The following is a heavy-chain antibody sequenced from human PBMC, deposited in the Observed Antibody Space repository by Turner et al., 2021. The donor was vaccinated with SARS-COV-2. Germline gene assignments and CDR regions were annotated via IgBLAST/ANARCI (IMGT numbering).Heavy chain of an antibody. CDR1: GYTFTDHY. Sequence: QVQLVQSGTEVKKPGASVRVSCKASGYTFTDHYLHWVRQAPGQGLEWMGWINPHSGGTNYAQKFQGRVTMTRDTSISTAYMELSRLRSDDTAVYYCATDSYGTLWGQGTLVTVSS. J-gene: IGHJ4*02. CDR2: INPHSGGT. V-gene: IGHV1-2*02. CDR3: ATDSYGTL. D-gene: IGHD5-18*01.